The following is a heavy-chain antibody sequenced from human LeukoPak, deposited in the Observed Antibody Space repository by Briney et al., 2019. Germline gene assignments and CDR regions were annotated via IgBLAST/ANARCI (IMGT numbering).Heavy chain of an antibody. CDR1: GGSFSGYY. CDR2: IYYSGST. V-gene: IGHV4-59*01. CDR3: ARTSGGYDY. Sequence: SETLSLTCAVYGGSFSGYYWSWIRQPPGKGLEWIGYIYYSGSTNYNPSLKSRVTISVDTSKNQFSLKLSSVTAADTAVYYCARTSGGYDYWGQGTLVTVSS. J-gene: IGHJ4*02. D-gene: IGHD2-15*01.